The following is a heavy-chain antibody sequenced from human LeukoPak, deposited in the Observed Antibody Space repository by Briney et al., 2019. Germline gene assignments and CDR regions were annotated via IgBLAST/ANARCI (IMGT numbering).Heavy chain of an antibody. Sequence: GASVKVSCAASGFTFSTYWMHWVRQAPGKGLVWVARIKGDGSSTIYADSVKGRFTISRDNSKNTLYLQMNSLRVEDTAIYYCAKGRSSWSTSDFDIWGQGTMVTVSS. CDR3: AKGRSSWSTSDFDI. J-gene: IGHJ3*02. V-gene: IGHV3-74*01. D-gene: IGHD6-13*01. CDR2: IKGDGSST. CDR1: GFTFSTYW.